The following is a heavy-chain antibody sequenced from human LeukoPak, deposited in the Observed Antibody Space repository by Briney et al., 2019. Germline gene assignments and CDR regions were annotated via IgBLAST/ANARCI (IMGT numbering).Heavy chain of an antibody. CDR3: ARPYDSGRSGHADAFNI. Sequence: SVKVSCKASGGTFSSYAISWVRQAPGQGLEWMGGIIPIFGTANYAQKFQGRVTITADESTSTAYMELSSLRSEDTAVYYCARPYDSGRSGHADAFNIWGQGTVVSVSS. CDR1: GGTFSSYA. V-gene: IGHV1-69*13. D-gene: IGHD1-26*01. CDR2: IIPIFGTA. J-gene: IGHJ3*02.